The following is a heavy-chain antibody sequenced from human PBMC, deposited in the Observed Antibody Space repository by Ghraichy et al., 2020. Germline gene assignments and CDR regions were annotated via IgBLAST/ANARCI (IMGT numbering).Heavy chain of an antibody. D-gene: IGHD5-18*01. Sequence: GGSLRLSCAASGFTFSSFAMSWVRQAPGKGLEWVSAISARDGRTYYADSVKGRFTISRDNSKNTLYLQMNSLRVDDTAVYYCASPRAKDTVAWGQGTLVTVSS. J-gene: IGHJ4*02. CDR3: ASPRAKDTVA. CDR1: GFTFSSFA. V-gene: IGHV3-23*01. CDR2: ISARDGRT.